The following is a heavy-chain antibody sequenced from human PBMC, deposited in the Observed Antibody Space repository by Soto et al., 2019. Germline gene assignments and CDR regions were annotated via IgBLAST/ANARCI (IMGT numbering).Heavy chain of an antibody. CDR2: ISAYNGNT. V-gene: IGHV1-18*01. D-gene: IGHD5-18*01. J-gene: IGHJ6*02. CDR3: ARSPEYVDTAHYNNENYYYGMDV. Sequence: GASVKVSCKASGYTFTSYGSSWARQAPGQGLEWMGWISAYNGNTNYAQKLQGRVTMTTDTSTSTAYMELRSLRSDDTAVYYCARSPEYVDTAHYNNENYYYGMDVWGQGTTVTVSS. CDR1: GYTFTSYG.